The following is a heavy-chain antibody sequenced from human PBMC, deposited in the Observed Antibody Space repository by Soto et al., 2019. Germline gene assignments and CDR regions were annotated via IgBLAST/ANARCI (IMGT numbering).Heavy chain of an antibody. D-gene: IGHD6-19*01. Sequence: PGGSLRLSCAASGFTFDDYAMHWVRQAPGKGLEWVSGISWNSGSIGYADSVKGRFTISRDNAKNSLYLQMNSLRAEDTALYYCAKDLGSSGWDDAFDIWGQGTMVTVSS. CDR2: ISWNSGSI. J-gene: IGHJ3*02. CDR1: GFTFDDYA. CDR3: AKDLGSSGWDDAFDI. V-gene: IGHV3-9*01.